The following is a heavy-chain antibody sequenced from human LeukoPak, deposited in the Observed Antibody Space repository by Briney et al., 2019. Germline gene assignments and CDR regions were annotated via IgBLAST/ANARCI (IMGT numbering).Heavy chain of an antibody. Sequence: PGGSLRLSCAASGVTVSRNYMTWVRQAPGKGLKWVSIIYGGGTTDYADSVKGRFTISRDNSKNTLYLQMNSLRAEDTAVYYCAKVAAAGDYFDYWGQGTLVTVSS. D-gene: IGHD6-13*01. V-gene: IGHV3-53*01. CDR2: IYGGGTT. CDR1: GVTVSRNY. J-gene: IGHJ4*02. CDR3: AKVAAAGDYFDY.